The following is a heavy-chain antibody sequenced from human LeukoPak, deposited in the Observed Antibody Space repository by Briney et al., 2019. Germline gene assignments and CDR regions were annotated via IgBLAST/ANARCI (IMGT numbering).Heavy chain of an antibody. CDR3: ARVAQEYYDFWSGYRDAFDI. Sequence: GGSLGLSCAASGFTVSSNYMSWVRQAPGKGLEWVSVIYSGGSTYYADSVKGRFTISRDNSKNTLYLQMNSLRAEDTAVYYCARVAQEYYDFWSGYRDAFDIWGQGTMVTVSS. CDR1: GFTVSSNY. V-gene: IGHV3-66*02. J-gene: IGHJ3*02. D-gene: IGHD3-3*01. CDR2: IYSGGST.